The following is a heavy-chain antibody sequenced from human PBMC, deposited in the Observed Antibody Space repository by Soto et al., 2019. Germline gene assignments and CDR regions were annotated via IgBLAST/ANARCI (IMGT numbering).Heavy chain of an antibody. D-gene: IGHD3-10*01. CDR1: GLTFSSYA. CDR3: ATYGSGSYAFDI. Sequence: GGSLRLSCAASGLTFSSYAMSWVRQAPGKGLEWVSAISGSGGSTYYADSVKGRFTISRDNSKNTLYLQMNSLRAEDTAVYYCATYGSGSYAFDIWGQGTMVTVSS. V-gene: IGHV3-23*01. J-gene: IGHJ3*02. CDR2: ISGSGGST.